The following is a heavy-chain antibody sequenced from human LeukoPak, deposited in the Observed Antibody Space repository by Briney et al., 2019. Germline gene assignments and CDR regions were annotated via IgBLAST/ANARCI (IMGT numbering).Heavy chain of an antibody. D-gene: IGHD3-10*01. CDR1: GFTLSSCG. Sequence: GGSLRLYCAASGFTLSSCGMHWVRQAPGKGLEWVAVITYDGITTYFDDSVKGRFTISRDTSKSMLYLQMNSLRPEDTAVYYCVKEQSSGNYRTADFWGQGTLVTVSS. J-gene: IGHJ4*02. V-gene: IGHV3-30*18. CDR2: ITYDGITT. CDR3: VKEQSSGNYRTADF.